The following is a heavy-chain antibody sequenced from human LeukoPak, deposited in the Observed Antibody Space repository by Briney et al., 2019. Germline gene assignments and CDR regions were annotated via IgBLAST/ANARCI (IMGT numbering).Heavy chain of an antibody. CDR2: SIPIFGTA. V-gene: IGHV1-69*13. J-gene: IGHJ3*02. CDR3: ARGNYDYVWGSYRPPVAFDI. Sequence: SVKVSCKASGGTFSSYAISWVRQAPGQRLEWMGGSIPIFGTANYAQKFQGRVTITADESTSTAYMELSSLRSEDTAVYYCARGNYDYVWGSYRPPVAFDIWGEGTMVTVSS. CDR1: GGTFSSYA. D-gene: IGHD3-16*02.